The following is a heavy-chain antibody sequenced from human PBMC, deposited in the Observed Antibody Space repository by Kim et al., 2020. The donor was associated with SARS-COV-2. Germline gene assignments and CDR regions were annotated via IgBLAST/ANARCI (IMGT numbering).Heavy chain of an antibody. CDR1: GYTFTSYA. Sequence: ASVKVSCKASGYTFTSYAMNWVRQATGQGLEWMGWINTNTGNPTYAQGFTGRFVFSLDTSVSTAYLQISSLKAEDTAVYYCARDSSSWYYYYYGMDVWGQGTTVTVSS. J-gene: IGHJ6*02. D-gene: IGHD6-13*01. V-gene: IGHV7-4-1*02. CDR2: INTNTGNP. CDR3: ARDSSSWYYYYYGMDV.